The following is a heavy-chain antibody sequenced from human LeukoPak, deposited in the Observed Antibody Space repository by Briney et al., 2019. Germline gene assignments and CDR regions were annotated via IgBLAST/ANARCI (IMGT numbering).Heavy chain of an antibody. V-gene: IGHV1-46*01. CDR1: GHTFTSLR. CDR3: ARGHGGVDY. CDR2: MSPSDGST. Sequence: ASVKVSCKASGHTFTSLRVHWVRQAPGQGLEWMGIMSPSDGSTDYAQKFQGRITMTRDASTNTAYMELSSLRSEDTAVYYCARGHGGVDYWGQGTLVTVSS. D-gene: IGHD3-10*01. J-gene: IGHJ4*02.